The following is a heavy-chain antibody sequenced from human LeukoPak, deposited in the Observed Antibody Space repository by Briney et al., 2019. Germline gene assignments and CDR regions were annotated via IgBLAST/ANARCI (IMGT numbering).Heavy chain of an antibody. CDR1: GFTFNNYG. V-gene: IGHV3-30*02. J-gene: IGHJ4*02. Sequence: PGGSLRLSCAASGFTFNNYGMHWVRQAPGKGLEWVASIRYDGANKYYADSVKGRFTISRDNSKSTLYLQMNSLSAEDTALFYCAKDWGMFTGYANSFDYWGKGTLVSVSS. D-gene: IGHD3-16*01. CDR3: AKDWGMFTGYANSFDY. CDR2: IRYDGANK.